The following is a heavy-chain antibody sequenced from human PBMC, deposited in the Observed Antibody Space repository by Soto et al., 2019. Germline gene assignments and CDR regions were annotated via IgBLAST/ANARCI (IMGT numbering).Heavy chain of an antibody. D-gene: IGHD6-19*01. CDR2: ISGSGVST. CDR3: GKGQASIAVDWFDP. J-gene: IGHJ5*02. CDR1: GFNFSTYT. Sequence: AGGSLILSCAASGFNFSTYTMTWFRQAPWKGLEWVSAISGSGVSTHYADSVKGRFTISRDNSKNTLYLQMNSRRAEDTAVYYCGKGQASIAVDWFDPWGQGTLVTVSS. V-gene: IGHV3-23*01.